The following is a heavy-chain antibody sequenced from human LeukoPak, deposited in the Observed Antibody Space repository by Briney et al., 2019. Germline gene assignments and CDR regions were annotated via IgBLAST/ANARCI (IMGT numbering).Heavy chain of an antibody. Sequence: GGSLRLSCAASGFTFSSYDMHWVRQAPGKGLEWVAFIRYDGNIKYFADSVKGRFTISRDTSKNTLYLQMNSLRADDTAVYYCARAPGYYYMDVWGKGTTVTVSS. CDR1: GFTFSSYD. CDR3: ARAPGYYYMDV. V-gene: IGHV3-30*02. CDR2: IRYDGNIK. J-gene: IGHJ6*03.